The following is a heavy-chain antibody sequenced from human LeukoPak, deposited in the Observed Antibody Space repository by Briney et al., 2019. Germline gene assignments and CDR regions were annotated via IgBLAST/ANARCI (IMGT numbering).Heavy chain of an antibody. Sequence: PGGSRRLSCAASGFTPGFTFDDYGMNWVRQVPGKGLEWVSGISRDGGRTGYADSVQGRFTISRDNSRNSLHLQMNSLRVEDTAFYYCVKDSNYDFWSGYYKGFDNWGQGTLVTVSS. CDR1: GFTPGFTFDDYG. CDR2: ISRDGGRT. V-gene: IGHV3-20*04. D-gene: IGHD3-3*01. CDR3: VKDSNYDFWSGYYKGFDN. J-gene: IGHJ4*02.